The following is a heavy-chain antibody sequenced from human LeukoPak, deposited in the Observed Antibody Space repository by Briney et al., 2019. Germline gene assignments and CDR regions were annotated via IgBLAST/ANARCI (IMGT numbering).Heavy chain of an antibody. CDR1: GYTFTGYY. V-gene: IGHV1-2*02. CDR3: ARAEYDYGDYGSSVRLMDV. J-gene: IGHJ6*03. Sequence: GASVKVSCKASGYTFTGYYMHWVRQAPGQGLEWMGWINPNSGGTNYAQKFQGRVTMTRDTSISTAYMELSRLRSDDTAVYYCARAEYDYGDYGSSVRLMDVWGKGTTVTVSS. CDR2: INPNSGGT. D-gene: IGHD4-17*01.